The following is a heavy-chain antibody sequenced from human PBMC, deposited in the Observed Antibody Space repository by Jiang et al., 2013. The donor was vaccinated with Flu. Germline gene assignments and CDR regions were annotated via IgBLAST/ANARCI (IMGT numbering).Heavy chain of an antibody. V-gene: IGHV4-31*03. J-gene: IGHJ5*02. CDR1: GGSISSGGYY. D-gene: IGHD1-26*01. CDR2: IYYSGST. CDR3: ARQSAGITYVGP. Sequence: GSGLVKPSQTLSLTCTVSGGSISSGGYYWSWIRQHPGKGLEWIGYIYYSGSTYYNPSLKSRVTISVDTSKNQFSLKLSSVTAADTAVYYCARQSAGITYVGPWGQGTLVHRLL.